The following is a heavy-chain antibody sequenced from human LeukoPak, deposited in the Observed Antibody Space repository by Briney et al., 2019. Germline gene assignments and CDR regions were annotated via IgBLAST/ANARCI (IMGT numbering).Heavy chain of an antibody. V-gene: IGHV2-5*01. Sequence: ESGPTLVNPTQTLTLTCTFSGFSLSTSGGVGWIRQPPGKALEWLALIYWNDDKRYSPSLKSRLTITKDTSKNQAVLTMTNMDPVDTATYYCARRRIRDGYNDRYSDYWGQGTLVTVSS. D-gene: IGHD5-24*01. CDR3: ARRRIRDGYNDRYSDY. CDR1: GFSLSTSGG. CDR2: IYWNDDK. J-gene: IGHJ4*02.